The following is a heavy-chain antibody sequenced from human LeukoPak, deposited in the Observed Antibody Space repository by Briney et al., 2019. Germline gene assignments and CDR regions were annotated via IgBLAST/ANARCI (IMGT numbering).Heavy chain of an antibody. Sequence: ASVKVSCKASGYTFTSYYMHWVRQAPGQGLEWMGIINPSGGSTSYAQKFQGRVTMTRDMSTSTVYMELSSLRSEDTAVYYCARDGDPYTFGITFDYWGQGTLVTVSS. CDR3: ARDGDPYTFGITFDY. D-gene: IGHD3-16*01. V-gene: IGHV1-46*01. CDR2: INPSGGST. CDR1: GYTFTSYY. J-gene: IGHJ4*02.